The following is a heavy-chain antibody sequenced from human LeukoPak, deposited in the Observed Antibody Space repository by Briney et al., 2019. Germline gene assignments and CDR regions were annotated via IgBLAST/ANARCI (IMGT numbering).Heavy chain of an antibody. CDR3: ARCPSIAVAGTGFDY. CDR2: IYPGDSDT. J-gene: IGHJ4*02. Sequence: GESLKISCKSSGYSFTSYWIGWVRQMPGKGLEWMGIIYPGDSDTRYSPSFQGQVTISADKSISNAYLQWSSLKASDTAMYYCARCPSIAVAGTGFDYWGQGTLVTVSS. CDR1: GYSFTSYW. D-gene: IGHD6-19*01. V-gene: IGHV5-51*01.